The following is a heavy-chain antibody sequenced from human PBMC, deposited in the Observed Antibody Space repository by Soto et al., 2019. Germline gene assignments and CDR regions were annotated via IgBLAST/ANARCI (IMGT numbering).Heavy chain of an antibody. Sequence: SETLSLTCAVYGGSFSGYYWSWIRQPPGKGLEWIGEINHSGSTNYNPSIKSRVTIPVDTSKNQFSLKLSSLTAADTAVYYCARDWVRYNWNFPIYYYYGMDVWGQGTTVTVSS. V-gene: IGHV4-34*01. CDR1: GGSFSGYY. J-gene: IGHJ6*02. CDR3: ARDWVRYNWNFPIYYYYGMDV. CDR2: INHSGST. D-gene: IGHD1-1*01.